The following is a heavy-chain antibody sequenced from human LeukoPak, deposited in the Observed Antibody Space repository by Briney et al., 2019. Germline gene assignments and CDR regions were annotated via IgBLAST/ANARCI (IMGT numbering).Heavy chain of an antibody. CDR2: ISYDGSNK. V-gene: IGHV3-30*04. CDR3: ARGRGHIYDPNTTGWFDP. Sequence: GGSLRLSCAASGFTFSSYAMHWVRRAPGRGLEGVAVISYDGSNKYYADSVKGRFTISRDNSKNTLYLQMNSLRAEDTAVYYCARGRGHIYDPNTTGWFDPWGQGTLVTVSS. D-gene: IGHD3-3*01. J-gene: IGHJ5*02. CDR1: GFTFSSYA.